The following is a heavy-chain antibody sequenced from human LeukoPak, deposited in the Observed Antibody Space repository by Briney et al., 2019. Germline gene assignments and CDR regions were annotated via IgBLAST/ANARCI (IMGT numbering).Heavy chain of an antibody. CDR2: ISAYNGNT. J-gene: IGHJ4*02. V-gene: IGHV1-18*01. CDR1: GYTFTSYG. Sequence: ASVKVSCKASGYTFTSYGISWVRQAPGQGLEWMGWISAYNGNTNYAQKLQGRVTMTTDTSTSTAYMGLRSLRSEDTAVYYCARDYYGSGSYLVDYWGQGTLVTVSS. CDR3: ARDYYGSGSYLVDY. D-gene: IGHD3-10*01.